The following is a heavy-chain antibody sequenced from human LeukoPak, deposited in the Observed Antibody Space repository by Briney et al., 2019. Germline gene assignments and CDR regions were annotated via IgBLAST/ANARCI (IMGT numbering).Heavy chain of an antibody. J-gene: IGHJ4*02. CDR1: GGSISSSSYY. Sequence: PSETLSLTCTVSGGSISSSSYYWGWIRQPPGTGLEWIGSIYYSGSTYYNPSLKSRVTISVDTSKNQFSLKLSSVTAADTAVYYCARSPLEYYFDYWGQGTLVTVSS. CDR2: IYYSGST. V-gene: IGHV4-39*01. CDR3: ARSPLEYYFDY. D-gene: IGHD3-3*01.